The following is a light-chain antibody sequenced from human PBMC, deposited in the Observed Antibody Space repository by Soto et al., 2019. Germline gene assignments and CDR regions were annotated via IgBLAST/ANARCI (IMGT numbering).Light chain of an antibody. CDR2: DAS. CDR1: QSISNR. J-gene: IGKJ1*01. V-gene: IGKV1-5*01. CDR3: QHYGGMWT. Sequence: DIQMTQSPSTLSASVGDRVTITCRASQSISNRLAWYQQKPGTAPKVLIYDASSLESGVPSRFSGSGYGTEFILTMSSLQPEDFATYFCQHYGGMWTFGQGTKGEIK.